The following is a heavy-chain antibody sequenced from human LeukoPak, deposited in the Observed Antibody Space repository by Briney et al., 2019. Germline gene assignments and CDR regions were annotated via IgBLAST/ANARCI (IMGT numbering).Heavy chain of an antibody. V-gene: IGHV4-59*02. D-gene: IGHD5-12*01. CDR2: ISYSGGS. J-gene: IGHJ4*02. CDR1: GGPVSSYS. Sequence: SETLSLTCTVSGGPVSSYSWSWIRQPPGKGLEWIGYISYSGGSNYNPSLKGRGTISVDTSRNQFSLNLYFVTTADTAVYYCARTTIRSSYYFDYWGQGTLVTVSS. CDR3: ARTTIRSSYYFDY.